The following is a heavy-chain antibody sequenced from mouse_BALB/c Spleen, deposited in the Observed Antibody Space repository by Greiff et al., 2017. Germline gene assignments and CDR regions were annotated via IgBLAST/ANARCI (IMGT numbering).Heavy chain of an antibody. Sequence: VQLQQSGAELVRPGVSVKISCKGSGYTFTDYAMHWVMQSHAKSLEWIGVISTYYGDASYNQKFKGQATMTVDKSSSTAYMELARMTSEDSAIYSGTKSSGKYYDGRYYYFDYWGQGTTLTVSS. J-gene: IGHJ2*01. V-gene: IGHV1S137*01. CDR2: ISTYYGDA. CDR3: TKSSGKYYDGRYYYFDY. D-gene: IGHD1-1*01. CDR1: GYTFTDYA.